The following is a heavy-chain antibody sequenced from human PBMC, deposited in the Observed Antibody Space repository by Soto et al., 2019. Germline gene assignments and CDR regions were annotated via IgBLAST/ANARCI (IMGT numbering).Heavy chain of an antibody. J-gene: IGHJ5*02. Sequence: SETLSLTCTVSGGSISSYYWSWIRQTPGKGLEWIGYIYYSGSTNYNPSLKSRVTISVDTSKNQFSLKLSSVTAADTAVYYCASYGYLSWFDPWGHGTLVTVS. D-gene: IGHD2-15*01. CDR3: ASYGYLSWFDP. V-gene: IGHV4-59*01. CDR1: GGSISSYY. CDR2: IYYSGST.